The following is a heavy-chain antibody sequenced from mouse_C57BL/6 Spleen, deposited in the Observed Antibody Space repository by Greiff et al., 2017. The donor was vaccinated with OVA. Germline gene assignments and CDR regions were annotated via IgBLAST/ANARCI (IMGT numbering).Heavy chain of an antibody. V-gene: IGHV5-17*01. D-gene: IGHD2-4*01. J-gene: IGHJ2*01. Sequence: EVKLVESGGGLVKPGGSLKLSCAASGFTFSDYGMHWVRQAPEKGLEWVAYISSGSSTIYYADTVKGRFTISRDNAKNTLFLQMTSLRSEDTAMYYCARRDDYDEGYYFDYWGQGTTLTVSS. CDR3: ARRDDYDEGYYFDY. CDR2: ISSGSSTI. CDR1: GFTFSDYG.